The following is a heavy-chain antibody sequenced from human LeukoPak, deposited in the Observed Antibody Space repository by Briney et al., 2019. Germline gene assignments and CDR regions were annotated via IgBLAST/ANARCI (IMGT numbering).Heavy chain of an antibody. CDR1: GGSISSYY. D-gene: IGHD3-22*01. CDR3: ARHRPHYYDSSGYYLYYFDY. J-gene: IGHJ4*02. CDR2: IYYSGST. Sequence: SEILSLTCTVSGGSISSYYWSWIRQPPGKGLEWIGYIYYSGSTNYNPSLKSRVTISVDTSKNQFSLKPSSVTAADTAVYYCARHRPHYYDSSGYYLYYFDYWGQGTLVTVSS. V-gene: IGHV4-59*08.